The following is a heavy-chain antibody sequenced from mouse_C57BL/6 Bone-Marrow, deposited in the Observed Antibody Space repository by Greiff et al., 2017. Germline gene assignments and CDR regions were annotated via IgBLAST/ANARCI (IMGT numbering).Heavy chain of an antibody. CDR2: ISSGGSYT. CDR1: GFTFSSYG. CDR3: ARHDYGSSSYAMDY. Sequence: EVKLVESGGDLVKPGGSLKLSCAASGFTFSSYGMSWVRQTPDKRLEWVATISSGGSYTYYPDSVKGRFTISRDNAKNTLYLQMSSLKSEDTAMYYCARHDYGSSSYAMDYWGQGT. V-gene: IGHV5-6*02. D-gene: IGHD1-1*01. J-gene: IGHJ4*01.